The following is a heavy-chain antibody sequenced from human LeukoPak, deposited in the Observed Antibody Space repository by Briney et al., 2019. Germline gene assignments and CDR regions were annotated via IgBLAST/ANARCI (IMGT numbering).Heavy chain of an antibody. J-gene: IGHJ4*02. D-gene: IGHD4-17*01. CDR1: GFTFSSYW. Sequence: GGSLRLSCAASGFTFSSYWMNWVRQAPGKGLEWVSYISSSSSTIYYADSVKGRFTISRDNAKNSLYLQMNSLRAEDTAVYYCASDSTVTTLDYWGQGTLVTVSS. CDR2: ISSSSSTI. V-gene: IGHV3-48*01. CDR3: ASDSTVTTLDY.